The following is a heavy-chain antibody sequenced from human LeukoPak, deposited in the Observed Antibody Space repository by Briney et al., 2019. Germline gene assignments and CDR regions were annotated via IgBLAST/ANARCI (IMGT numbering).Heavy chain of an antibody. CDR2: INEDGGER. V-gene: IGHV3-7*01. D-gene: IGHD1-14*01. CDR1: GFTFGDYA. CDR3: ARGGNLEN. Sequence: GGSLRLSCTASGFTFGDYAMSWVRQAPGKGLEWVANINEDGGERHYVDSVKGRFTISRDNAKNSLYLQMNSLRAEDTAVYYCARGGNLENWGGGTLVTVSS. J-gene: IGHJ4*02.